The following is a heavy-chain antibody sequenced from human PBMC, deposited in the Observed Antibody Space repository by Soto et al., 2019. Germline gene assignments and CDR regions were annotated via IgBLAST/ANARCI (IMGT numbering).Heavy chain of an antibody. Sequence: QVQLVQSGAEVKEPGASVKVSCKASGYTFTTFGISWVRQAPGQGLEWMGWIDPKNGNTKDAQKFQGRVTMTTDTSKSTAYMEFRSLRSDDTAVYFCSKEYGDTSRWFLPDYWCQGALVTVTA. CDR1: GYTFTTFG. J-gene: IGHJ4*02. CDR2: IDPKNGNT. V-gene: IGHV1-18*01. CDR3: SKEYGDTSRWFLPDY. D-gene: IGHD2-21*01.